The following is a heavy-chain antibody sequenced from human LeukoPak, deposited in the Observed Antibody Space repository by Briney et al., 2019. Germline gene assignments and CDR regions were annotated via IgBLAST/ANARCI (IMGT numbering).Heavy chain of an antibody. CDR2: ISAYNGNT. CDR1: GYTFTGYY. J-gene: IGHJ5*02. D-gene: IGHD2-8*01. CDR3: ARGPLMVYAIYREYNWFDP. Sequence: GASVKVSCKASGYTFTGYYMHWVRQAPGQGLEWMGWISAYNGNTNYAQKLQGRVTMTTDTSTSTAYMELRSLRSDDTAVYYCARGPLMVYAIYREYNWFDPCGQGTLVTVSS. V-gene: IGHV1-18*04.